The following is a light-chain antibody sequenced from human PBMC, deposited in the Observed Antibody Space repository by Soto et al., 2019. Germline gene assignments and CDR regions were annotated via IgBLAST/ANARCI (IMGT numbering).Light chain of an antibody. CDR3: QKYNSAPWT. V-gene: IGKV1-27*01. Sequence: DIQMTQSPSSLSASVGDRVTITCRASQGISNYLAWYQHKPGKVPKLLIYAASTLQSGVPSRFGGSGSGTDFTLSISSLQPEDVATYYCQKYNSAPWTFGQGTKVEIK. CDR2: AAS. J-gene: IGKJ1*01. CDR1: QGISNY.